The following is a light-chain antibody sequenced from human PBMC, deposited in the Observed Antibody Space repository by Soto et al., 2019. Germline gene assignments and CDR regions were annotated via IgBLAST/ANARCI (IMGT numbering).Light chain of an antibody. V-gene: IGKV3-15*01. J-gene: IGKJ3*01. Sequence: EIVMTQSPATLSVSPGERATLSCRASQSVSSNLAWYQQKPGQAPRLLIYGASTRATGIPARFSGSGSGTDFTLTISSQQSEDFAVYYCQQYNNWFTFGPGTKVDIK. CDR3: QQYNNWFT. CDR1: QSVSSN. CDR2: GAS.